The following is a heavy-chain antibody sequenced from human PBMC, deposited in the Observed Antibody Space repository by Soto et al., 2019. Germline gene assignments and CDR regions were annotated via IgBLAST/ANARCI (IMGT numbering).Heavy chain of an antibody. J-gene: IGHJ5*02. D-gene: IGHD6-13*01. Sequence: GGSLRLSCAASGFPFCSFAMSWVRQAPGKGLEWVSAISGSGGSTYYADSVKGRFTISRDNSKNTLYLQMNSLRAEDTAVYYCAKEYSSSWYGRFDPWGQGTLVTVSS. V-gene: IGHV3-23*01. CDR3: AKEYSSSWYGRFDP. CDR1: GFPFCSFA. CDR2: ISGSGGST.